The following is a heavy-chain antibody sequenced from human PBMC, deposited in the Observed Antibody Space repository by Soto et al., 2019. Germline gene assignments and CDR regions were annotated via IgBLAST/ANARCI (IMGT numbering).Heavy chain of an antibody. J-gene: IGHJ1*01. CDR3: ARDGYSSSWTDPVQH. CDR1: GYSFTSYW. CDR2: ISAYNGNT. Sequence: GESLKISCKGSGYSFTSYWIGWVRQMPGKGLEWMGWISAYNGNTNYAQKLQGRVTMTTDTSTSTAYMELRSLRSDDTAVYYCARDGYSSSWTDPVQHWGQGTLVTVSS. V-gene: IGHV1-18*04. D-gene: IGHD6-13*01.